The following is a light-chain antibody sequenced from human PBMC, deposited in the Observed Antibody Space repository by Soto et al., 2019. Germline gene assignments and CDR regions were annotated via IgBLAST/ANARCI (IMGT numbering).Light chain of an antibody. V-gene: IGKV3-15*01. J-gene: IGKJ4*01. CDR2: GAP. Sequence: EIVMTQSPAILSVSPGERATLSCRANQSISSNLAWYQQKPDQAPRLLIYGAPTRATGIPARFSGSGSGTDFTLTINSLQSEDFAVYYCQMYNNWVGTFGGGTKVEIK. CDR1: QSISSN. CDR3: QMYNNWVGT.